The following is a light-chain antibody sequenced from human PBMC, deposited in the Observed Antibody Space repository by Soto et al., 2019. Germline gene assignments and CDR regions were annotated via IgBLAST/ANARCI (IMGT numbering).Light chain of an antibody. J-gene: IGLJ1*01. V-gene: IGLV2-14*01. CDR2: DVS. CDR3: SSYTSSSPLYV. Sequence: QSALTQPASVSGSPGQSITISCTGTSIHVGGYNYVSRYQQHPGKAPKLMIYDVSNRPSVVSSRFSGSKSGNTASLTISGLQAEDEADYYCSSYTSSSPLYVFGTGTKLTVL. CDR1: SIHVGGYNY.